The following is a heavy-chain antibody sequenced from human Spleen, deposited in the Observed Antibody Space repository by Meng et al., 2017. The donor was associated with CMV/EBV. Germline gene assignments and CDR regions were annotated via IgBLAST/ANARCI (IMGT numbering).Heavy chain of an antibody. J-gene: IGHJ3*02. CDR1: GYTFTGYY. CDR3: ARTYDIVRYPYDI. CDR2: ISPNSGGT. V-gene: IGHV1-2*02. D-gene: IGHD5-12*01. Sequence: ASVKVSCKASGYTFTGYYIHWVRQAPGQGLEWMGWISPNSGGTNYAQKFQGRVTMTRDTSISTAYMELSRLRSDDTAVYYCARTYDIVRYPYDIWGQGTMVTVSS.